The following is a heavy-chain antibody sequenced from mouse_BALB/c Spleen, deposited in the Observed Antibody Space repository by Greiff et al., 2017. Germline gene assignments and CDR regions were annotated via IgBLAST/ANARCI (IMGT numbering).Heavy chain of an antibody. CDR3: ARGGYRYDFDY. CDR1: GYTFTSYR. V-gene: IGHV1-4*01. J-gene: IGHJ2*01. D-gene: IGHD2-14*01. Sequence: VQLQQSGAELAKPGASVKMSCKASGYTFTSYRMHGVKQRPGQGLEWIGYINPSTGYTEYNQKFKDKATLTADKSSSTAYMQLSSLTSEDSAVYYCARGGYRYDFDYGGQGTTLTVSS. CDR2: INPSTGYT.